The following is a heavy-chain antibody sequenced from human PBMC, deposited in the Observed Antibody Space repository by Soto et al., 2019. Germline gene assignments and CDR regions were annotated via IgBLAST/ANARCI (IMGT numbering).Heavy chain of an antibody. CDR3: AREKGRQQLGGNYYYITDI. CDR2: IIPLFRTP. D-gene: IGHD3-3*02. CDR1: GGTFSSSA. J-gene: IGHJ6*02. Sequence: QVQLVQSGAEVKKPGSSVTVSCKASGGTFSSSAFSWVRQAPGQGLEWMGGIIPLFRTPDYGQRFQGRGTITADESAGTVYMELRGLRSEDTAVYFCAREKGRQQLGGNYYYITDIWGQGTTVTVSS. V-gene: IGHV1-69*12.